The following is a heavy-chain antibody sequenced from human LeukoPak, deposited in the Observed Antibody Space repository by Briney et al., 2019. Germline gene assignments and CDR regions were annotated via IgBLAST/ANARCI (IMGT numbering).Heavy chain of an antibody. CDR3: ARGLSSITMVRGVMSGWFDP. CDR2: MNPNSGNT. CDR1: GYTFTSYD. D-gene: IGHD3-10*01. Sequence: ASVKVSCKASGYTFTSYDINWVRQATGQGLEWMGWMNPNSGNTGYAQKFQGRGTMTRNTSISTAYMELSSLRSEDTAVYYCARGLSSITMVRGVMSGWFDPWGQGTLVTVSS. J-gene: IGHJ5*02. V-gene: IGHV1-8*01.